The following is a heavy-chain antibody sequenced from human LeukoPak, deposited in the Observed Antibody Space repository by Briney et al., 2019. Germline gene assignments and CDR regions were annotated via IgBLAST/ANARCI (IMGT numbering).Heavy chain of an antibody. CDR2: SGTGGST. CDR3: AKRGYDYGGPFFDY. Sequence: GGSLRLSCAGSGSTFSRYAMSWVRQAPGKGLEWVSTSGTGGSTYYVDSVKGRFTISRDNSKNTVYLQMNSLRAEDTALYYCAKRGYDYGGPFFDYWGQGTLVTVSS. V-gene: IGHV3-23*01. J-gene: IGHJ4*02. CDR1: GSTFSRYA. D-gene: IGHD4-23*01.